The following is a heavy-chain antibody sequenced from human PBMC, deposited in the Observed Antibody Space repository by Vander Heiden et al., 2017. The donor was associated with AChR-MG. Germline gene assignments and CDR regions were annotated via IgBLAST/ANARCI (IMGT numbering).Heavy chain of an antibody. V-gene: IGHV3-23*01. CDR1: GFTFSNYA. Sequence: EVQLLESGGGLVQPGGSLRLSCAASGFTFSNYAMSWVRQAPGKGLEWVSVISGTGGSTYYADSVKGRFTISRDNSKNTLYLQMDSLRAEDTAVYYCAKSIGTGGYYYYYGMDVWGQGTTVTVSS. D-gene: IGHD2-8*02. CDR2: ISGTGGST. CDR3: AKSIGTGGYYYYYGMDV. J-gene: IGHJ6*02.